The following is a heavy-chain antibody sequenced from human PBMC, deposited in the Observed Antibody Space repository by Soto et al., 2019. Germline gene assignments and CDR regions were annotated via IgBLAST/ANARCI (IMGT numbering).Heavy chain of an antibody. CDR2: VDWEDDK. CDR3: ARGWIAAGAWGWFDP. D-gene: IGHD6-13*01. CDR1: GFSLSTTGMC. Sequence: SGPTLVNPTQTLTLTCSFSGFSLSTTGMCVSWIRQPPGKALEWLALVDWEDDKNYSTSLKTRLTISKDTSKNLVVLTMTNMDPVDTATYYCARGWIAAGAWGWFDPWGQGTLVTVSS. V-gene: IGHV2-70*13. J-gene: IGHJ5*02.